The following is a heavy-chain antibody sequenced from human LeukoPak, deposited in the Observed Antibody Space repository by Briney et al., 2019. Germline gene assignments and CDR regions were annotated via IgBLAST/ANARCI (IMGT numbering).Heavy chain of an antibody. CDR3: SRVRTYSNSYYDFDP. D-gene: IGHD2/OR15-2a*01. J-gene: IGHJ5*02. V-gene: IGHV3-21*01. CDR2: ISSSGMYI. CDR1: GFSLSSHS. Sequence: GGSLRLSCAASGFSLSSHSMNWVRQAPGKGLEWVSSISSSGMYIYYADAVKDRFTISRDNAKKSLYLQLNSLRAEDTAMYYCSRVRTYSNSYYDFDPWGQGTLVSVSS.